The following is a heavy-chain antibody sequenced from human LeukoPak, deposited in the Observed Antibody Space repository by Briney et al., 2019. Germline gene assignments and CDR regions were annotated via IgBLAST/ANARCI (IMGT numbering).Heavy chain of an antibody. D-gene: IGHD2-2*02. CDR2: IYTSGST. CDR1: GGSISSYY. V-gene: IGHV4-4*07. J-gene: IGHJ3*02. CDR3: ARDRCSSTSCYTRDASDI. Sequence: SETLSLTCTVSGGSISSYYWSWIRQPAGKGLEWIGRIYTSGSTNYNPSLKSQVTMSVDTSKNQFSLKLSSVTAADTAVYYCARDRCSSTSCYTRDASDIWGQGTMVTVSS.